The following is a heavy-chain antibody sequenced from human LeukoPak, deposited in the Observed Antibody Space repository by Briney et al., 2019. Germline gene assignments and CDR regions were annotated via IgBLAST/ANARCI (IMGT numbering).Heavy chain of an antibody. CDR1: GFSLSTSGMC. CDR3: ARASYYYDSSGYSYFDY. D-gene: IGHD3-22*01. Sequence: GPTLVNPTQTLTLTCTFPGFSLSTSGMCVSWIRQPPGKALEWLARIDWDDDKYYSTSLKTRLTISKDTSKNQVVLTMTNMDPVDTPTYYCARASYYYDSSGYSYFDYWGQGTLVTVSS. V-gene: IGHV2-70*11. CDR2: IDWDDDK. J-gene: IGHJ4*02.